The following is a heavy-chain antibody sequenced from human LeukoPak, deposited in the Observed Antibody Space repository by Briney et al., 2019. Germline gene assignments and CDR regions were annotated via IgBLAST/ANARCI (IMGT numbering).Heavy chain of an antibody. CDR3: ARDLARAARAGWYFDL. J-gene: IGHJ2*01. CDR2: IIPIFGTA. CDR1: GGTFSSYA. V-gene: IGHV1-69*05. Sequence: SVKVSCKASGGTFSSYAISWVRQAPGQGLEWMGGIIPIFGTANYAQKFQSRVTMTRDMSTSTVYMELSSLRSEDTAVYYCARDLARAARAGWYFDLWGRGTLVTVSS. D-gene: IGHD6-6*01.